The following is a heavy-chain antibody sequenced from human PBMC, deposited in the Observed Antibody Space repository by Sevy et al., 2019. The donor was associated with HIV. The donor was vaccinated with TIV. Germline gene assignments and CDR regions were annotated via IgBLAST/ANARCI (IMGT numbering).Heavy chain of an antibody. V-gene: IGHV3-30*04. CDR1: GFTFSSYD. CDR2: TSHDGKYN. D-gene: IGHD2-21*02. Sequence: GGSLRLSCAGSGFTFSSYDMHWVRQAPGKGLEWVAVTSHDGKYNNYADSVKVRFTISRDNFKNTLYLQMNSLRVEDTAVYFCARLFSCGGDCYYPDYWGQGALVTVSS. J-gene: IGHJ4*02. CDR3: ARLFSCGGDCYYPDY.